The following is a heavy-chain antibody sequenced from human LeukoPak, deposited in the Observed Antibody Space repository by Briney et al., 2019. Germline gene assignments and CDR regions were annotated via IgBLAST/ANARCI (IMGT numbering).Heavy chain of an antibody. Sequence: KPGGSLRLSCAASGFSFSXXXXXXVRQAPGKGLEWXXXXXTKTDGGTTDYAAPVKGRFTISRDDSTNTLYLQLNSLKTEDTAVYFCTTILVGATGTWFDPWGQGTLVAVSS. V-gene: IGHV3-15*01. CDR1: GFSFSXXX. CDR2: XXTKTDGGTT. D-gene: IGHD1-26*01. CDR3: TTILVGATGTWFDP. J-gene: IGHJ5*02.